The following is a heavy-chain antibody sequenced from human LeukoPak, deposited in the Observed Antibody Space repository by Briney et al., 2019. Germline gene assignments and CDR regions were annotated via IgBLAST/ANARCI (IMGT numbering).Heavy chain of an antibody. Sequence: GGSLRLSCAASGYTFSSYSMNWVRQAPGKGLEWVSYISSSSSTIYYADSVKGRFTISRDNAKNSLYLQMNSLRAEDTAVYYCARQIVVVGRAGLFDYWGQGTLVTVSS. CDR3: ARQIVVVGRAGLFDY. D-gene: IGHD2-2*01. J-gene: IGHJ4*02. CDR2: ISSSSSTI. CDR1: GYTFSSYS. V-gene: IGHV3-48*01.